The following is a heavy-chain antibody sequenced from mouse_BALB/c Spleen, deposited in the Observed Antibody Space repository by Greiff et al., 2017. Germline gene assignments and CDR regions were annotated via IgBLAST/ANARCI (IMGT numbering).Heavy chain of an antibody. D-gene: IGHD1-1*01. J-gene: IGHJ4*01. Sequence: VQLQQPGAELVRPGASVKLSCKASGYSFTSYWMNWVNRRPGQGLGWIGMFHPSDSETRLNQKFKDKATLTVDKSSSTAYMQLSSPTSEDSAVYYCAAHYYGSSYYAMDYWGQGTSVTVSS. CDR3: AAHYYGSSYYAMDY. CDR2: FHPSDSET. V-gene: IGHV1-74*01. CDR1: GYSFTSYW.